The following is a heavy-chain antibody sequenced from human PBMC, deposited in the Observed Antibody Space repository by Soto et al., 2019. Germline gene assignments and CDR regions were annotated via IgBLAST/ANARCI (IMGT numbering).Heavy chain of an antibody. CDR2: INSDGSST. CDR1: GFTFSSYW. Sequence: EVQLVESGGNLIQPGGSLRLSCAASGFTFSSYWMHWVRQAPGKGLVWVSRINSDGSSTSYVDSVKGRFTISRDNAKNTLYLQMXXLXXEDTAVYYCARRGQEGPGLAHWGQGTLVTVSS. V-gene: IGHV3-74*01. J-gene: IGHJ5*02. CDR3: ARRGQEGPGLAH.